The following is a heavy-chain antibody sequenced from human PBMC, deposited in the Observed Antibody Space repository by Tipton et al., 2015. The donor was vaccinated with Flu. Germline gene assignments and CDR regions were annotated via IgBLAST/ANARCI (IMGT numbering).Heavy chain of an antibody. CDR1: GHSISSDYY. CDR3: ARSTYYYGSGSSDY. V-gene: IGHV4-38-2*02. J-gene: IGHJ4*02. D-gene: IGHD3-10*01. Sequence: TLSLTCTISGHSISSDYYWGWIRQSPGKGLEWIGNIFHTGSTYYNPSLKSRVTMSVDTSKNQFSLKLNSVTAADTAMYYCARSTYYYGSGSSDYWGQGSLLTVSS. CDR2: IFHTGST.